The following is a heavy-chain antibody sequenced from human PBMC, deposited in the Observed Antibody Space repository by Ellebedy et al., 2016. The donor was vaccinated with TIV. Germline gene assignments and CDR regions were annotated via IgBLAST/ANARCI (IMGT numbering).Heavy chain of an antibody. Sequence: AASVKVSCKASGYTFTNYDIIWVRQATGQGLEWMGWMNPNSGNTDYAQQFQGRVSMTRNISTSIAYMELNILRTEDTAVYFCARGHSLSSTWYFLFSRGHDRIDFWGQGTPVTVTS. CDR3: ARGHSLSSTWYFLFSRGHDRIDF. D-gene: IGHD6-13*01. V-gene: IGHV1-8*01. CDR2: MNPNSGNT. CDR1: GYTFTNYD. J-gene: IGHJ4*02.